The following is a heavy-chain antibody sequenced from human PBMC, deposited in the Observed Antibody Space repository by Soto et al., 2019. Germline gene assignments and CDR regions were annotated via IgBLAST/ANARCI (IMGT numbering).Heavy chain of an antibody. J-gene: IGHJ6*02. V-gene: IGHV1-69*01. CDR2: IIPILNSP. Sequence: QVQLVQSGAEVKKPGSSVKVSCKASGGTFGSYAITWVRRAPGQGLEWLGGIIPILNSPAYAQKFQARVVITADEITNTAYMELNSLRFDDTAVYYCAREAPYCTSATCPKFYDRDVWGQGTTVTFAS. D-gene: IGHD2-2*01. CDR1: GGTFGSYA. CDR3: AREAPYCTSATCPKFYDRDV.